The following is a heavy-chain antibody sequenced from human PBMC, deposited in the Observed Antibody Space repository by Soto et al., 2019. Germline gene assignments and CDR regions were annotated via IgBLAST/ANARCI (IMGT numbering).Heavy chain of an antibody. J-gene: IGHJ4*02. Sequence: GGSLRLSCAASGLTFSSYAMAWVRQAPGKGLEWLSYISSSGHIITYGDSAKGRPTLTSDTSTSTVYMELSSLRSEDTAVYYCARDLLRADSWGQGTLVTVSS. CDR1: GLTFSSYA. D-gene: IGHD2-8*01. V-gene: IGHV3-48*03. CDR2: ISSSGHII. CDR3: ARDLLRADS.